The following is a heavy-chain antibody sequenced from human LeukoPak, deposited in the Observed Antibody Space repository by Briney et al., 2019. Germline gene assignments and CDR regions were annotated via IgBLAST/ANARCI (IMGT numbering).Heavy chain of an antibody. CDR3: TTDPKLVRGGLRGYDSSGKPPNYFDY. CDR1: GFTFSNAW. D-gene: IGHD3-22*01. V-gene: IGHV3-15*01. CDR2: IKSKTDGGTT. Sequence: GGSLRLSCAASGFTFSNAWMSWVRQAPGKGLEWVGRIKSKTDGGTTDYAAPVKGRFTISRDDSKNTLYLQMNSLKTEDTAVYYCTTDPKLVRGGLRGYDSSGKPPNYFDYWGQGTLVTVSS. J-gene: IGHJ4*02.